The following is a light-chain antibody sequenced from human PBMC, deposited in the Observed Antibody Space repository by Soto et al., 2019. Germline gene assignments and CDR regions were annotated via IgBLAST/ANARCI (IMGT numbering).Light chain of an antibody. Sequence: EIVLTQSPGTLSLSPGERATLSCRASQSVSSSYLAWYQQKPGQTPRLLIYGASSRATGIPDRFSGSGSGTDFTLTISRLEPEDFAVYYYQQYGSSPPDTFGQGTKLEIK. CDR3: QQYGSSPPDT. J-gene: IGKJ2*01. CDR1: QSVSSSY. V-gene: IGKV3-20*01. CDR2: GAS.